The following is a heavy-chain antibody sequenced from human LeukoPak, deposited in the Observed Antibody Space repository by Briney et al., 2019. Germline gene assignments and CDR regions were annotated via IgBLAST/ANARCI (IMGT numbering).Heavy chain of an antibody. CDR3: ARGGSIAAAGDWFDP. D-gene: IGHD6-13*01. Sequence: SETLSLTCTVSGGSISSYYWSWIRQPPGKGLEWIGYIYYSGGTNYNPSLKSRVTISVDTSKNQFSLKLSSVTAADTAVYYCARGGSIAAAGDWFDPWGQGTLVTVSS. CDR2: IYYSGGT. V-gene: IGHV4-59*01. J-gene: IGHJ5*02. CDR1: GGSISSYY.